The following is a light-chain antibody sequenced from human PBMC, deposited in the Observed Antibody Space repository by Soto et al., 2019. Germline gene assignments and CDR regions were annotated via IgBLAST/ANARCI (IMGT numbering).Light chain of an antibody. J-gene: IGKJ1*01. V-gene: IGKV1-5*03. Sequence: DIQMTQSPSTLSGSVGDRVTITCRASQTISSWLAWYQQKPGKAPKLLIYKASTLKSGLPSRFSGSGSGTEITLTISSLQTDEFATYYCQHYNSYAEDFGQGTKVDLK. CDR2: KAS. CDR3: QHYNSYAED. CDR1: QTISSW.